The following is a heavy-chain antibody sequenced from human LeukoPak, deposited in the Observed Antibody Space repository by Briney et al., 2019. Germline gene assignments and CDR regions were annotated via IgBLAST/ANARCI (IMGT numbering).Heavy chain of an antibody. D-gene: IGHD6-19*01. CDR2: INHRGSA. CDR1: GGSFSGYY. J-gene: IGHJ6*03. Sequence: PSETLSLTCTVSGGSFSGYYWNWIRQSPGKGLEWVGEINHRGSASYSPSLRSRVSIAEDTSKNQFSLTLSSVVAADTAVYYCARVNSASSGWPGGHFYYIDVWGKGTTVIVSS. V-gene: IGHV4-34*01. CDR3: ARVNSASSGWPGGHFYYIDV.